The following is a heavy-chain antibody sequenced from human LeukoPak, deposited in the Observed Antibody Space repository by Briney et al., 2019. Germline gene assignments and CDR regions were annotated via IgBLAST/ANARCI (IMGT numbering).Heavy chain of an antibody. J-gene: IGHJ5*02. CDR1: GGSMSGLH. CDR2: ISYSGNT. CDR3: AKGDGYNPS. D-gene: IGHD5-24*01. V-gene: IGHV4-59*11. Sequence: SVTQSLTCTVSGGSMSGLHWSWIRQPPGKGLEWIGYISYSGNTNYNPSLKSRVTISVETSKNQFSLNLNSMTAADTAIYYCAKGDGYNPSWGQGTLVTVSS.